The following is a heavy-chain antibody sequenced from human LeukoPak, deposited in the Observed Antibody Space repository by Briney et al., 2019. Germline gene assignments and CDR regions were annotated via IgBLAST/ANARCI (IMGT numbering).Heavy chain of an antibody. Sequence: PSETLSLTCAVYGGSFSGYYWSWIRQPPGKGLEWIGEINHSGSTNYNPSLKSRVTISVDTSKNQFSLKLSSVTAADTAVYYCARDHSVVAPAVAYNWFDPWGQGTLVTVSS. CDR2: INHSGST. V-gene: IGHV4-34*01. J-gene: IGHJ5*02. CDR3: ARDHSVVAPAVAYNWFDP. CDR1: GGSFSGYY. D-gene: IGHD2-2*01.